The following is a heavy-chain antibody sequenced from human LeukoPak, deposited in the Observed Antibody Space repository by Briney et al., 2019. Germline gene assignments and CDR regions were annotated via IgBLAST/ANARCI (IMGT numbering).Heavy chain of an antibody. CDR1: GYTFTGYY. V-gene: IGHV1-2*04. CDR2: INPNSGGT. CDR3: ARDKRIAVAGTPSWSLAY. J-gene: IGHJ4*02. D-gene: IGHD6-19*01. Sequence: ASVTVSCKASGYTFTGYYMHWVRQAPGQGLEWMGWINPNSGGTNYAQKFQGWVTMTRDTSISTAYMELSRLRSDDTAVYYCARDKRIAVAGTPSWSLAYWGQGTLVTVSS.